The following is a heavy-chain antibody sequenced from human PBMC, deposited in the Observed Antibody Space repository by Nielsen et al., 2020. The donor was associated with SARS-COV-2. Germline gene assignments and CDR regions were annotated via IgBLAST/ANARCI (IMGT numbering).Heavy chain of an antibody. V-gene: IGHV5-51*01. D-gene: IGHD2-2*02. J-gene: IGHJ6*02. CDR1: GYSFTSYW. Sequence: KVSCKGSGYSFTSYWIGWVRQMPGKGLEWMGIIYPGDSDTRYSPSFQGQVTISADKSISTAYLQWSSLKASDTAMYYCARVGSYCSSTSCYSYGMDVWGQGTTVTVSS. CDR3: ARVGSYCSSTSCYSYGMDV. CDR2: IYPGDSDT.